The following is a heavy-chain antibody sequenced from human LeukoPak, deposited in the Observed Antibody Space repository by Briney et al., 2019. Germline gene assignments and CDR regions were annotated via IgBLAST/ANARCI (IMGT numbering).Heavy chain of an antibody. CDR2: MNPNSGNT. CDR3: LSRRFGSYGMDV. Sequence: GASVKVSCKASGYTFTSYDINWVRQATGQGLEWMGWMNPNSGNTGYAQKFQGRVTMTRNTSISTAYMELSSLRSEGTAVYYCLSRRFGSYGMDVWGQGTTVTVSS. V-gene: IGHV1-8*01. D-gene: IGHD3-10*01. J-gene: IGHJ6*02. CDR1: GYTFTSYD.